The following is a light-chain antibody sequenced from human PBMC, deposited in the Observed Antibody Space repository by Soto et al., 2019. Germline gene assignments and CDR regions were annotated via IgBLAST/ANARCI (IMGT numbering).Light chain of an antibody. Sequence: IVLTQSPGTLSLSPGEGATLSCRASQSISSNYLAWYQQKPGQAPRLLIYAASSRATGIPDRFSGSGSGTDFTLTISRLEPEDFAVYYCQQYHSSPPTFGQGTKVEIK. J-gene: IGKJ1*01. CDR3: QQYHSSPPT. CDR2: AAS. CDR1: QSISSNY. V-gene: IGKV3-20*01.